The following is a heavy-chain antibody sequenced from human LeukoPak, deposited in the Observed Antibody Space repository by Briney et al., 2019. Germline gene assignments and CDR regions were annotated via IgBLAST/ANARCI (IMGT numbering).Heavy chain of an antibody. V-gene: IGHV4-38-2*02. J-gene: IGHJ3*02. CDR1: GYSISSGYY. D-gene: IGHD3-22*01. CDR3: ARRGGSYYGAFDI. Sequence: SETLSLTCTVSGYSISSGYYWGWIRQPAGKGLEWIGRVSSSGSTNYNPSLNSRVTMSLDTSKNEFSLKLNSVTAADTAVYYCARRGGSYYGAFDIWGQGTMVTVSS. CDR2: VSSSGST.